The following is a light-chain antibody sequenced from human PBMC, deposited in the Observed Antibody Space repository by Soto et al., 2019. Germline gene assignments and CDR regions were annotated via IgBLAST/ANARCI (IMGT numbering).Light chain of an antibody. Sequence: QSALTKPASVSGSPGQSITISCTGTSSDVGAYNYVSWYQQHPGKAPKFMIYEVSNRPSGVSNRFSGSKSGNTASLTISGLQAEDEADYYCSSYTTSSTTVFGGGTKLTVL. CDR1: SSDVGAYNY. J-gene: IGLJ3*02. CDR3: SSYTTSSTTV. CDR2: EVS. V-gene: IGLV2-14*01.